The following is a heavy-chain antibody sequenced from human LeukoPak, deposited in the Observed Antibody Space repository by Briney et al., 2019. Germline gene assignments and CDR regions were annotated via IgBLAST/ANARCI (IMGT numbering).Heavy chain of an antibody. J-gene: IGHJ4*02. CDR3: ARDRAIVGAQSPDY. V-gene: IGHV1-18*01. Sequence: ASVKVSCKASGYTFTSYGISWVRQAPGQGLEWMGWISAYNGNTNYAQKLQGRVIMTTDTSTSTAYMELRSLRSDDTAVYYCARDRAIVGAQSPDYWGQGTLVTVSS. CDR2: ISAYNGNT. D-gene: IGHD1-26*01. CDR1: GYTFTSYG.